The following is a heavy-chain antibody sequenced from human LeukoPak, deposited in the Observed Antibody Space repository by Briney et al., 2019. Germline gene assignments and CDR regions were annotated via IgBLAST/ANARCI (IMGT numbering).Heavy chain of an antibody. J-gene: IGHJ4*02. CDR3: ARGGFLEWSFGY. V-gene: IGHV4-59*01. CDR1: GGSISSYY. Sequence: SETLSLTCTVSGGSISSYYWSWIRQPPGKGLEWIGYTYYSGSTNYNPSLKSRVTISVDTSKNQFSLKLSSVTAADTAVYYCARGGFLEWSFGYWGQGTLVTVSS. D-gene: IGHD3-3*01. CDR2: TYYSGST.